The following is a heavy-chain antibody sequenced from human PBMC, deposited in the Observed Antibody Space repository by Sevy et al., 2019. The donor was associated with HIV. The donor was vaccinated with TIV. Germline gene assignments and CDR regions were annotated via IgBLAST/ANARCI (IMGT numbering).Heavy chain of an antibody. CDR3: TRGDSGWLFYDY. Sequence: SETLSLTCTVSGGSISSSSYYWSWIRQPAGKGLEWIGRIYTSGTTNYNPSLKSRVTMSVDTSKKQFSLKLSSVTAAVTAVYYCTRGDSGWLFYDYWGQGTLVTVSS. CDR1: GGSISSSSYY. J-gene: IGHJ4*02. D-gene: IGHD6-19*01. V-gene: IGHV4-61*02. CDR2: IYTSGTT.